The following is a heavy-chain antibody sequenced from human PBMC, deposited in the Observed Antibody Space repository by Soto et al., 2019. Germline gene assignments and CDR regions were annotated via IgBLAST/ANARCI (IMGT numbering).Heavy chain of an antibody. J-gene: IGHJ4*02. CDR3: ARVDNSGGYYRRYFYY. CDR1: GFTFSRYA. V-gene: IGHV3-30-3*01. D-gene: IGHD1-26*01. CDR2: MSYDGTNK. Sequence: GGSLRLSCAASGFTFSRYAIHWVRQAPGKGLEWVAVMSYDGTNKDYSDSVKGRFTISRDNSKNTMYLQMNSLRGEDTAVYYCARVDNSGGYYRRYFYYWGQGTLGTVS.